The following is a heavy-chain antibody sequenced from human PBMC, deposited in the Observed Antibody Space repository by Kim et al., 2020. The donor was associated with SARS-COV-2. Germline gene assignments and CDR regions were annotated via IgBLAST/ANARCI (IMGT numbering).Heavy chain of an antibody. D-gene: IGHD3-22*01. V-gene: IGHV4-59*13. CDR2: IYYSGST. Sequence: SETLSLTCTVSGGSISSYYWSWIRQPPGKGLEWIGYIYYSGSTNYNPSLKSRVTISVDTSKNQFSLKLSSVTAADTAVYYCARDDDDSSGFLFGYWGQGTLVTVSS. CDR3: ARDDDDSSGFLFGY. J-gene: IGHJ4*02. CDR1: GGSISSYY.